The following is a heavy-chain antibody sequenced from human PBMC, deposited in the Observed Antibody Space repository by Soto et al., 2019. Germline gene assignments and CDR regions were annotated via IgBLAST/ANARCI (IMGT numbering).Heavy chain of an antibody. CDR1: GYSFTTNW. CDR2: LYPGDSDT. CDR3: ARHSGIAEDGTH. D-gene: IGHD6-13*01. Sequence: GESLKISCKGSGYSFTTNWIGWVRQMPGKGLEWMGVLYPGDSDTRYSPSFQGQVVISADKSINTAYLQWSGLKASDTAMYYCARHSGIAEDGTHWGQGTLVTVSS. J-gene: IGHJ1*01. V-gene: IGHV5-51*01.